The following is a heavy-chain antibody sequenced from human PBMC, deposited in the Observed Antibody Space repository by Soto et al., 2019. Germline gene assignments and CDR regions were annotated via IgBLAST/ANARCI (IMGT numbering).Heavy chain of an antibody. CDR1: EFTFSSYA. CDR3: AKTLLSTSWYSLHDY. J-gene: IGHJ4*02. Sequence: EVQLLESGGGLVQPGGSLRLSCAASEFTFSSYAMSWVRQAPGKGLEWVSTISGSGGRTYYADSVKGRFTISRDNSRNTLHLQMNSLRVEDTALYYCAKTLLSTSWYSLHDYVSQGTLVTVSS. CDR2: ISGSGGRT. D-gene: IGHD6-13*01. V-gene: IGHV3-23*01.